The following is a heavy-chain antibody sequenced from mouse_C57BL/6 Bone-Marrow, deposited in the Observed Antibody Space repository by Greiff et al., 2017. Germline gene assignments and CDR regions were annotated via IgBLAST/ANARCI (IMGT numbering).Heavy chain of an antibody. CDR3: TITTVVYWYFDV. J-gene: IGHJ1*03. V-gene: IGHV14-1*01. CDR1: GFNIKDYY. D-gene: IGHD1-1*01. Sequence: EVQLQQSGAELVRPGASVTLSCTASGFNIKDYYMHWVKQRPEQGLEWIGRIDPEDGDTEYAPKFQGKATMTADTSSNTAYLQLSSLTSEDTAVYYCTITTVVYWYFDVWGTGTTVTVSS. CDR2: IDPEDGDT.